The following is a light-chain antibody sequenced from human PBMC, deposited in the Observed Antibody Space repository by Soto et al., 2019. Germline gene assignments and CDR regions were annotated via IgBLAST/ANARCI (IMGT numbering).Light chain of an antibody. J-gene: IGKJ1*01. CDR1: QSVSSSY. CDR2: GAS. V-gene: IGKV3-15*01. Sequence: EVVLTQSPGSLSLSPGERATLSCRASQSVSSSYLAWYQQKPGQAPRLLIYGASTRATGIPARFSGSGSGTEFTLTISSLQSEDFAVYYCQQYNNWPRTFCQGTKVDI. CDR3: QQYNNWPRT.